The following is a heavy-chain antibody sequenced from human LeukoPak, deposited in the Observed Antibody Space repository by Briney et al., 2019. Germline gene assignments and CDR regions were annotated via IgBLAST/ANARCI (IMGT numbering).Heavy chain of an antibody. CDR1: GFTFSNYA. V-gene: IGHV3-23*01. D-gene: IGHD3-3*01. Sequence: PGGSLRLSCAASGFTFSNYAMSWVRQAPGKGLEWVSTISGGGGSTYYADSVKGRFTVSRDNSKNTLYLQMNSLRAEDTAVYFCAKSFWDGNYYFDYSGQGALVTVSS. CDR2: ISGGGGST. CDR3: AKSFWDGNYYFDY. J-gene: IGHJ4*02.